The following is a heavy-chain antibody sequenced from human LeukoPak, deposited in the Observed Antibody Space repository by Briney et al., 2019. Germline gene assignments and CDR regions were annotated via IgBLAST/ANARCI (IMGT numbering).Heavy chain of an antibody. Sequence: SQTMSLTCTVSGPSLSNRCTCCNRLRQNPGRGLECIGHNYYRRTTYKNPTAKSRVPITHHQTKNQFPLELSSLTAADSVMYYCARVSIAMIVSRFDRGGEGTLVTVSA. D-gene: IGHD3-22*01. V-gene: IGHV4-31*03. J-gene: IGHJ5*02. CDR1: GPSLSNRCTC. CDR3: ARVSIAMIVSRFDR. CDR2: NYYRRTT.